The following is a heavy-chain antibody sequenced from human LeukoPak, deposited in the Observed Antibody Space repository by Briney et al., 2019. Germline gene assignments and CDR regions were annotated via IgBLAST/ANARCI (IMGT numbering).Heavy chain of an antibody. D-gene: IGHD3-10*01. V-gene: IGHV4-31*03. J-gene: IGHJ4*02. Sequence: SQTLSLTCTVSGGSISSGGYYWSWIRQHPGKGLEWIGYIYYSGSTYYNPSLKSRVTISVNTSKNQFSLKLSSVTAADTAVYYCARGRPERVRGVIITFDYWGQGTLVTVSS. CDR3: ARGRPERVRGVIITFDY. CDR1: GGSISSGGYY. CDR2: IYYSGST.